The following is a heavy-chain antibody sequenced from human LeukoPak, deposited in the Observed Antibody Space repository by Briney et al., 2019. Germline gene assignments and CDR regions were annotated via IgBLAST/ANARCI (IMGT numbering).Heavy chain of an antibody. CDR2: IKHDGSEK. V-gene: IGHV3-7*01. CDR3: ARANSLGY. J-gene: IGHJ4*02. CDR1: GFIFSSYW. D-gene: IGHD2/OR15-2a*01. Sequence: GGSLRLSCAASGFIFSSYWMSWVRQAPGKGLEWVANIKHDGSEKYYVDSVKGRFSISRDNAKDSLYLQMNSLRAQDTAVYYCARANSLGYWGQGTLVTVSS.